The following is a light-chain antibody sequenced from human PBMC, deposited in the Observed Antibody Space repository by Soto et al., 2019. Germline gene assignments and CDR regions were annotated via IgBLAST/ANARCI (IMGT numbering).Light chain of an antibody. Sequence: QAVVTQEPSLTVSPGGTVTLTCGSSTGAVTSGHYPYWFQQKPGQAPRTLIYDATNKHSWTPARFSGSFLGGKAALTLSGAQPEDEAEYYCLLSYSAARPPVFGGGTKVTVL. CDR3: LLSYSAARPPV. CDR1: TGAVTSGHY. CDR2: DAT. V-gene: IGLV7-46*01. J-gene: IGLJ2*01.